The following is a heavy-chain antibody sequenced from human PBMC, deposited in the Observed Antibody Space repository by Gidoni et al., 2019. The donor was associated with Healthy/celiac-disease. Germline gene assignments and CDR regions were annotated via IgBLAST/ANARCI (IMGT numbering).Heavy chain of an antibody. CDR2: TIPILGIA. J-gene: IGHJ4*02. Sequence: QVQLVQSGAEVKKPGSSVKVSCKASGGTFSSYTISWVRQAPGQGLEWMGRTIPILGIANYAQKFQGRVRINADKSTSTAYMELSSLRYEDTAVYYCARDRMGSDGHYSYYFDYWGKGTLVTVSS. CDR1: GGTFSSYT. CDR3: ARDRMGSDGHYSYYFDY. V-gene: IGHV1-69*08. D-gene: IGHD5-18*01.